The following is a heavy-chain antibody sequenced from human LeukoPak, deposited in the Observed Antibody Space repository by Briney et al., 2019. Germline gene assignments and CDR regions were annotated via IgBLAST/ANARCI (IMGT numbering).Heavy chain of an antibody. D-gene: IGHD6-19*01. J-gene: IGHJ4*02. CDR2: IYYSGST. CDR1: GGSISSGGYY. CDR3: ARVHSSGFNFDY. Sequence: SQTLSLTCTVSGGSISSGGYYWSWIRQHPGKGLEWIGHIYYSGSTYYNPSLKSRVTISVDTSKNQFSLKLSSVTAADTAVYYCARVHSSGFNFDYWGQGTLVTVSS. V-gene: IGHV4-31*03.